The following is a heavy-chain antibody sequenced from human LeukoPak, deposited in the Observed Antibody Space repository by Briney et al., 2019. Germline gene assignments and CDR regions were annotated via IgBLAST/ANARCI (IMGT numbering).Heavy chain of an antibody. CDR1: GFTFSSYA. V-gene: IGHV3-23*01. CDR3: AKGGYYDFWSGPEKTFDY. Sequence: GGSLRLSCAASGFTFSSYAMSWVRQAPGKGLEWVSAISGSGGSTYYADSVKGRFTISRDNSKNTLYLQMNNLRAEDTAVYYCAKGGYYDFWSGPEKTFDYWGQGTLVTVSS. J-gene: IGHJ4*02. CDR2: ISGSGGST. D-gene: IGHD3-3*01.